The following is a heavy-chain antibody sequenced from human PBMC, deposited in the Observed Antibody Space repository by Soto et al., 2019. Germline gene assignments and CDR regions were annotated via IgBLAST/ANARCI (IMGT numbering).Heavy chain of an antibody. D-gene: IGHD3-3*01. CDR1: GGSFSGYY. CDR2: INHSGST. Sequence: SETLSLTCAVYGGSFSGYYCILIRQPPCKWLEWIGEINHSGSTNYNPSLKSRVTISVDTSKNHISLRLSSVTAADTAIYYCATGNIDFWSGYKYFYYGMDVWGQGTTVTVSS. J-gene: IGHJ6*02. V-gene: IGHV4-34*01. CDR3: ATGNIDFWSGYKYFYYGMDV.